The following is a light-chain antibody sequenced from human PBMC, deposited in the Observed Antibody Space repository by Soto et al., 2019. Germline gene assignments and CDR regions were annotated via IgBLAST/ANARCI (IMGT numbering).Light chain of an antibody. J-gene: IGLJ1*01. V-gene: IGLV2-14*01. CDR1: SSDIGGYNY. CDR2: DVS. Sequence: QSVLTQPASVSGSPGQSIAITCTGTSSDIGGYNYVSWYQQHPGKAPKLMVYDVSNRPSGVSNRFSGSKSGNTASLTISGLQAEDEADYYSSSYTSSSTYVFGTGTKVTLL. CDR3: SSYTSSSTYV.